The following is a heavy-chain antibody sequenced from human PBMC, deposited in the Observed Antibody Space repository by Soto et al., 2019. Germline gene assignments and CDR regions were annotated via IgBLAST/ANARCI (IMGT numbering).Heavy chain of an antibody. CDR2: ISSSGSTI. D-gene: IGHD3-3*01. CDR1: GFTFSDYY. V-gene: IGHV3-11*01. CDR3: ARVPIPKYYDFWSGYYYYYYYYMDV. Sequence: GGSLRLSCAASGFTFSDYYMSWIRQAPGKGLEWVSYISSSGSTIYYADSVKGRFTISRDNAKNSLYLQMNSLRAEDTAVYYCARVPIPKYYDFWSGYYYYYYYYMDVWGKGTTVTVSS. J-gene: IGHJ6*03.